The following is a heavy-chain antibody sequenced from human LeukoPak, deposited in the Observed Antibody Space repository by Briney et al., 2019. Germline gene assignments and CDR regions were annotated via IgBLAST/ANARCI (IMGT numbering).Heavy chain of an antibody. D-gene: IGHD3-3*01. V-gene: IGHV3-30-3*01. Sequence: TGGSLRLSCAASGFTFSSYAMQWVRQAPGKGLEWVAVISYDGSNKYYEDSVKGRFTISRDNSKNTLYLQMNSLRAEDTAVYYCARDPPGRITIFGVVNWFDPWGQGTLVTVSS. CDR2: ISYDGSNK. J-gene: IGHJ5*02. CDR1: GFTFSSYA. CDR3: ARDPPGRITIFGVVNWFDP.